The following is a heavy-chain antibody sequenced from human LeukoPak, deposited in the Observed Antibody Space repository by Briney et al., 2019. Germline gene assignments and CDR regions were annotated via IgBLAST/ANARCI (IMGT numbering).Heavy chain of an antibody. Sequence: GGSLRLSCAASGFTFSSYAMSWVRQAPGKGLEWVSTISGSGGSTYYADSVEGRFTISRDKSNNMLYLQMNSLRAEDTAVYYCAKGLGYSGYEAFDHWGQGTLVTVSS. CDR3: AKGLGYSGYEAFDH. D-gene: IGHD5-12*01. V-gene: IGHV3-23*01. CDR1: GFTFSSYA. J-gene: IGHJ4*02. CDR2: ISGSGGST.